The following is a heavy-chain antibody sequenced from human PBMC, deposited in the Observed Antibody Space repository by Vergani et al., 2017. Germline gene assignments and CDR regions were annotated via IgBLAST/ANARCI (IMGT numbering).Heavy chain of an antibody. CDR2: INWNSKGI. D-gene: IGHD2-2*02. CDR1: GFTFDDYA. V-gene: IGHV3-9*01. CDR3: AKDKMTRYCSSTSCYSAFDI. Sequence: EVQLVESGGGLVQPGRSLRLSCAASGFTFDDYAMHWVRQAPGKGLEWVSGINWNSKGIGYADSVKGRFTISRDNAKNSLYLQMNSLRAEDTALYYCAKDKMTRYCSSTSCYSAFDIWGQGTMVTVSS. J-gene: IGHJ3*02.